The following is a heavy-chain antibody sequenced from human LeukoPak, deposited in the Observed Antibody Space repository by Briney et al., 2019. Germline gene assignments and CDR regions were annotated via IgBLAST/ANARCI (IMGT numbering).Heavy chain of an antibody. CDR1: GYTFTGYH. J-gene: IGHJ4*02. CDR2: INPNSGGT. D-gene: IGHD3-22*01. V-gene: IGHV1-2*02. Sequence: ASVKVSCKASGYTFTGYHMHWVRQAPGQGLEWMGWINPNSGGTNYAQKFQGRVTMTRDKPISTAYMELSRLRSDDTAVYYCARDVDYYDSSGYYYDFDYWGQGTLVTVSS. CDR3: ARDVDYYDSSGYYYDFDY.